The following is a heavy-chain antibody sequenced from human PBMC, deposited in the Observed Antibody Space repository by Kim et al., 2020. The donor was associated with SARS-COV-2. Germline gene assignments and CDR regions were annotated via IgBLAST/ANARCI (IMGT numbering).Heavy chain of an antibody. J-gene: IGHJ4*02. CDR1: GYSFATYW. CDR3: ARVWYSNGYAADY. Sequence: GESLKISCKGSGYSFATYWIGWVRQMSGKGLEWMGIIYPSDSGTRYSPSFQGQVTISADKSISTAYLQWSSLKASDTAKYYCARVWYSNGYAADYWGPRTLVTVSS. V-gene: IGHV5-51*01. CDR2: IYPSDSGT. D-gene: IGHD3-22*01.